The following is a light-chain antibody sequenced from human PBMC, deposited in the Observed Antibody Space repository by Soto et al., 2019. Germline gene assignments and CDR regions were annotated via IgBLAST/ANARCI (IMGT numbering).Light chain of an antibody. V-gene: IGLV2-23*02. J-gene: IGLJ1*01. CDR2: EVT. CDR1: SRDIGTSNL. Sequence: LTNPASGNSVHRRSRRITKNRTSRDIGTSNLVSWYQQYPGKAPKLIIFEVTRRPSGISNRFSGSKSGNTASLTISGLQPEDEADYYCYTYTGFSTSLFAFGPGTKVTVL. CDR3: YTYTGFSTSLFA.